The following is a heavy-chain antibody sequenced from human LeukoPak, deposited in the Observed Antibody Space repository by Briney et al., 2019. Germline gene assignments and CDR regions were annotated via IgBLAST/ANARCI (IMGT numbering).Heavy chain of an antibody. D-gene: IGHD4-17*01. J-gene: IGHJ4*02. CDR3: AKDFFNYGDNGPGHY. Sequence: GGSLRLSCAASGFTISSYWMHWVRQAPGRGLEWVSTVSASGSNTYSADSVKGRFTISRDNSKNTLYLQMNSLRAEDKAIFYCAKDFFNYGDNGPGHYWGQGTLVTVSS. CDR2: VSASGSNT. V-gene: IGHV3-23*01. CDR1: GFTISSYW.